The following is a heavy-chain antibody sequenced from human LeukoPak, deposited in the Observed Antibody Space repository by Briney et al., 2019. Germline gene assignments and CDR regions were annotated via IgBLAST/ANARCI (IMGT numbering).Heavy chain of an antibody. D-gene: IGHD3-22*01. CDR3: ARYYDRTDALDI. Sequence: ASVKVSCKASGYTFTGYYIHWVRQAPGQGLEWMGWINPNSGDTHYAQKFQGRVTMTRDTSIGTAYMELSRLRSDDTAVYYCARYYDRTDALDIWGQGTMVTVSS. CDR2: INPNSGDT. J-gene: IGHJ3*02. CDR1: GYTFTGYY. V-gene: IGHV1-2*02.